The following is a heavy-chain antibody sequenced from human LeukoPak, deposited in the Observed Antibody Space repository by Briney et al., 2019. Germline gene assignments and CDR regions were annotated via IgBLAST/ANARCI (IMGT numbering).Heavy chain of an antibody. CDR3: ARGRYSGGGIDN. CDR1: GFTFSTYW. J-gene: IGHJ4*02. V-gene: IGHV3-7*04. D-gene: IGHD6-19*01. CDR2: IKPDGSDK. Sequence: GGSLGIPCTASGFTFSTYWMTWLRQTPGKGLECVANIKPDGSDKYYVDSVKGRFTISRDNAKNSLYLQLNSLRAEDTAVYYCARGRYSGGGIDNWGQGTLVTVSS.